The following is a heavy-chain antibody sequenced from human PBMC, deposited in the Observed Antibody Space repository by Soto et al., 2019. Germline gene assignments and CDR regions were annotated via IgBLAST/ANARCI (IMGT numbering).Heavy chain of an antibody. CDR3: ANALVWGSGYPSGVVDP. J-gene: IGHJ5*02. CDR2: ISGSGGST. V-gene: IGHV3-23*01. CDR1: GFTFSSYA. D-gene: IGHD3-22*01. Sequence: PGGSLRLSCAASGFTFSSYAMSWVRQAPGKGLEWVSAISGSGGSTYYADSVKGRFTISRDNSKNTLYLQMNSLRAEDTAVYYCANALVWGSGYPSGVVDPWGQGTLVTVSS.